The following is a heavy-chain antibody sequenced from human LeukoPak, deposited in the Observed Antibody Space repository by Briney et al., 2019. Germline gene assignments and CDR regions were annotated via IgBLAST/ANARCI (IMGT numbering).Heavy chain of an antibody. CDR3: ARDPQGLYSSGWVDY. V-gene: IGHV3-73*01. D-gene: IGHD6-19*01. CDR2: IRSKANSYAT. J-gene: IGHJ4*02. CDR1: GFTFSGSA. Sequence: GGSLRLSCAASGFTFSGSAMHWVRQASGKGLEWVGRIRSKANSYATAYAASVKGRFTISRDDSKNTAYLQMNSLRAEDTAVYYCARDPQGLYSSGWVDYWGQGTLVTVSS.